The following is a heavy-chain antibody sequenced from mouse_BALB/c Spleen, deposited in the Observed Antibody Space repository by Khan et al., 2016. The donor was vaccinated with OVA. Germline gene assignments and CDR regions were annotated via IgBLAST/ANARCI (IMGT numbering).Heavy chain of an antibody. Sequence: VQLQQSGAELVRSGASVKLSCTASGFNIKDYYMHWVKQRPEQGLEWVGWIDPENGDTEYAPKFQGKATMTADTSYTPAYLQLSSLTSEDTAVYYCNGYYGSSYVYDYWGQGTTLTVSS. J-gene: IGHJ2*01. CDR3: NGYYGSSYVYDY. CDR2: IDPENGDT. D-gene: IGHD1-1*01. V-gene: IGHV14-4*02. CDR1: GFNIKDYY.